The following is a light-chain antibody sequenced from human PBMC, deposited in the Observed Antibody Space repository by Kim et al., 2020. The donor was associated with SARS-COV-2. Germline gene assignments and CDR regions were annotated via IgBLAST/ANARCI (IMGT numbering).Light chain of an antibody. J-gene: IGLJ1*01. CDR1: SSDVGGYND. CDR3: SSYTSSSTLGV. CDR2: DVS. Sequence: QAITMSCTGTSSDVGGYNDVSWYQHQPGKAPKLMIYDVSNRPSGVSSRFSGSKSGNTDSLTISGLQAEDEADYYCSSYTSSSTLGVFGTGTKVTVL. V-gene: IGLV2-14*03.